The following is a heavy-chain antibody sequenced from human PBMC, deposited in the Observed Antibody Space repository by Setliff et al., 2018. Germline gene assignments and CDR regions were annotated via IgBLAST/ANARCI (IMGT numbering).Heavy chain of an antibody. Sequence: PSETLSLTCTVSGGSLSSFYWSWIRQSPGRGLDWIGYIDHSGGTSYNPSFESRLTMSVDTSKSQFSLNLTSVTAADTAVYFCARAVDSSGYFPYWYFDLWGRGALVTVSS. V-gene: IGHV4-59*01. CDR2: IDHSGGT. J-gene: IGHJ2*01. CDR1: GGSLSSFY. D-gene: IGHD3-22*01. CDR3: ARAVDSSGYFPYWYFDL.